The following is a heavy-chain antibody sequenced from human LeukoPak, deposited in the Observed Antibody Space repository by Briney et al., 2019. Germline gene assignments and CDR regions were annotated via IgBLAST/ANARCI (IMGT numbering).Heavy chain of an antibody. V-gene: IGHV1-18*04. J-gene: IGHJ4*02. CDR3: ARPHSYYDILTGYDQDYFDY. CDR1: GYTFTSYG. CDR2: ISAHNGNT. Sequence: ASVKVSCKASGYTFTSYGISWVRQAPGQGLEWMGWISAHNGNTNYAQKLQGRVTMTTDTSTSTAYMELRSLRSDDTAVYYCARPHSYYDILTGYDQDYFDYWGQGTLVTVSS. D-gene: IGHD3-9*01.